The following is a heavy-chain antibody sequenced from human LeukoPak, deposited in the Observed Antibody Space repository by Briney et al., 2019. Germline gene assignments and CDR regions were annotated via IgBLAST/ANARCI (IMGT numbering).Heavy chain of an antibody. CDR1: GFTVSSNY. Sequence: PGGSLRLSCAASGFTVSSNYISWVRQAPGKGLEWVSVIYSGGSTYYADSVKGRFTISRDNSKNTLYLQMNSLRAEDTAVYYCASSGWLHLGYFQHWGQGTLVTVSS. CDR2: IYSGGST. D-gene: IGHD6-19*01. V-gene: IGHV3-53*01. CDR3: ASSGWLHLGYFQH. J-gene: IGHJ1*01.